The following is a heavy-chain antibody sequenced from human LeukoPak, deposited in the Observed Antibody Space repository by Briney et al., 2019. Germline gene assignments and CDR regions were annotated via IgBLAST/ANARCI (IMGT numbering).Heavy chain of an antibody. D-gene: IGHD3-22*01. CDR3: ARRDNSDSSGYFDH. V-gene: IGHV4-39*01. CDR1: GDSIGSGPYY. CDR2: IYYTRNT. J-gene: IGHJ4*02. Sequence: PSETLSLTCSVSGDSIGSGPYYWSWIRQSPGKGLEWIGTIYYTRNTYYNSSLKSRVTISIDTSKNQFSLKLSSVTAADTAIYYCARRDNSDSSGYFDHWGQGTPVTVSS.